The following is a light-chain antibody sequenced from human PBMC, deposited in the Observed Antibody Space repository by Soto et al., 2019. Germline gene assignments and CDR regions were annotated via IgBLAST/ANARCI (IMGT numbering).Light chain of an antibody. J-gene: IGKJ1*01. CDR2: EVS. V-gene: IGKV1-5*03. CDR1: QSINKW. CDR3: QHYSGYRAT. Sequence: DILLTQSPSTLSASVGDRVTISCRASQSINKWLAWYQHKPGKAPNLLIYEVSTLHSGVPSRFIGSGSGTEFTLTISSRRPDDFATYYCQHYSGYRATFGQGTKVEI.